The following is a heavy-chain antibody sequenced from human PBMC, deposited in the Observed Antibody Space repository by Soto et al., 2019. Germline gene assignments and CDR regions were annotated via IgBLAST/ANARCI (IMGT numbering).Heavy chain of an antibody. V-gene: IGHV4-61*01. J-gene: IGHJ5*02. D-gene: IGHD1-1*01. CDR3: VRDGTKTLREWFDP. CDR2: VANSGTT. CDR1: GDSVGSRTSY. Sequence: SETLSLTCTVSGDSVGSRTSYWSWIRQPPGEGLEWIGYVANSGTTNYNPSLKSRVTLSLDTSNNRFSLKLASVTAADTAVYYCVRDGTKTLREWFDPWGHGISVTVSS.